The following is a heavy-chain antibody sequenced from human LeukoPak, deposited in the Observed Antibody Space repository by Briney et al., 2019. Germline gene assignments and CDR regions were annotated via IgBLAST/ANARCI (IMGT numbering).Heavy chain of an antibody. D-gene: IGHD1-26*01. V-gene: IGHV3-48*01. CDR2: ISSSSSTI. J-gene: IGHJ4*02. CDR1: GFTFNSYS. Sequence: GGSLRLSCAASGFTFNSYSMNWVRQAPGKGLEWVSFISSSSSTIYYADSVKGRFTISRDNGKKSLYLQMNSLRAEDTAVYYCARVVGSYYGYFDYWGQGTLVTVSS. CDR3: ARVVGSYYGYFDY.